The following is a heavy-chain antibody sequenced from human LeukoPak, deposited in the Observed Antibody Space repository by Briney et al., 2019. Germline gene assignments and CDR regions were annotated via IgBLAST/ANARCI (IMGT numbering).Heavy chain of an antibody. Sequence: GGSLRLSCAASGFTFSSYGMHWVRQAPGKGLEWVAFIRYDGSNKYYADPVKGRFTISRDNSKNTLYLQMNSLRAEDTAVYYCADVGYCSSTSCSGFDPWGQGTLVTVSS. V-gene: IGHV3-30*02. CDR1: GFTFSSYG. D-gene: IGHD2-2*01. CDR3: ADVGYCSSTSCSGFDP. J-gene: IGHJ5*02. CDR2: IRYDGSNK.